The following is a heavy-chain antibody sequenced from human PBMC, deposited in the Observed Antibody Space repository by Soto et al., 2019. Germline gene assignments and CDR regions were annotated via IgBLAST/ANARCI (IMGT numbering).Heavy chain of an antibody. CDR1: GFTFSSYS. CDR3: ARDRTYDFWSGLYGMDV. D-gene: IGHD3-3*01. V-gene: IGHV3-48*01. Sequence: PGGSLRLSCAASGFTFSSYSMNWVRQAPGKGLEWVSYISSSSSTIYYADSVKGRFTISRDNAKNSLYLQMNSLRGEDTAVYYCARDRTYDFWSGLYGMDVWGQGTTVTVSS. CDR2: ISSSSSTI. J-gene: IGHJ6*02.